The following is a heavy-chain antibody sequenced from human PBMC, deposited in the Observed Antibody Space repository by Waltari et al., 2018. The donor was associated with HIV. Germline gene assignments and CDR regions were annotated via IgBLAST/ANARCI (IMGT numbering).Heavy chain of an antibody. CDR2: VDKSGVSI. CDR1: GFPFSNYA. D-gene: IGHD1-7*01. CDR3: AKGTTYDWEVDAFNI. J-gene: IGHJ3*02. V-gene: IGHV3-23*01. Sequence: EVHLLESGGDLVQPGGSLRLSCAASGFPFSNYAMSWVRQAPGKGLEWVSSVDKSGVSIRYADSVKGRFTISRDNSRNTVYLQANSLKDEDTALYYCAKGTTYDWEVDAFNIWGQGTMVTVSS.